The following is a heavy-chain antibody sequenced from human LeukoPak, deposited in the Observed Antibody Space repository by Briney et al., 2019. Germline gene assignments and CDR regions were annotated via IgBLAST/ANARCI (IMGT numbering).Heavy chain of an antibody. V-gene: IGHV1-18*01. CDR1: GYTFTKYG. CDR2: IGTSSGNT. Sequence: ASVKVSCKASGYTFTKYGISWVRQAPGQGLEWMGWIGTSSGNTNYAQKLQGRVTMTTDTSTTTAYMELRSLRSDDTAVYYCARGGKADYWGQGTLVTVSS. D-gene: IGHD4-23*01. CDR3: ARGGKADY. J-gene: IGHJ4*02.